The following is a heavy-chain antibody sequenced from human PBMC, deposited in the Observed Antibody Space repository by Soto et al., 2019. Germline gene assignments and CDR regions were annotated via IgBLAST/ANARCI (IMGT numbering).Heavy chain of an antibody. V-gene: IGHV3-23*01. J-gene: IGHJ5*02. D-gene: IGHD2-8*01. CDR1: VCSITNFA. Sequence: WVASVCSITNFAMRWLLQSSAWEQEWVSAFSRSGGVTYYADSVKGRFTISRDNSKNTLYLQMNSLRAEDTAEYYCAKEGICIDTVWYTGLFAPWGQGAL. CDR2: FSRSGGVT. CDR3: AKEGICIDTVWYTGLFAP.